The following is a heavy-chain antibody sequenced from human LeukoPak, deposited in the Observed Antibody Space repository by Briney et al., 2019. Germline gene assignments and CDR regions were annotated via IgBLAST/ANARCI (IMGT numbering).Heavy chain of an antibody. CDR1: GDSISSGDYY. Sequence: KSSETLSLTCTVSGDSISSGDYYWSWIRQPAGKGLEWIGRISSSGSTNYNPSLKSRVTISVDTSKNQFSLKLSSVTAADTAVYYCARAGTDFWSNFDYWGQGTLVTVSS. CDR2: ISSSGST. J-gene: IGHJ4*02. CDR3: ARAGTDFWSNFDY. D-gene: IGHD3-3*01. V-gene: IGHV4-61*02.